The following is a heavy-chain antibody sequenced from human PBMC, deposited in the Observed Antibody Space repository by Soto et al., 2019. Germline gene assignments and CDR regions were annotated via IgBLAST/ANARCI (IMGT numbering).Heavy chain of an antibody. CDR1: GGSISSGDYY. CDR2: IYYSGST. V-gene: IGHV4-30-4*01. CDR3: ASRHSSPYFDY. Sequence: QVQLQASGPGLVKPSQTLSLTCTVSGGSISSGDYYWSWIRQPPGKGLEWIGSIYYSGSTYYNPSLKTRVTISVDTSKNQFSLTLNSVTAADTAVYYCASRHSSPYFDYWGQGTLVTVSS. J-gene: IGHJ4*02. D-gene: IGHD6-13*01.